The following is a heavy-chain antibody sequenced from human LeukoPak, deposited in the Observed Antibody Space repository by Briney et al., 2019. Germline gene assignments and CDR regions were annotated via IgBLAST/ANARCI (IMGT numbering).Heavy chain of an antibody. CDR1: GYTFTSYD. CDR2: MNPNSGNT. V-gene: IGHV1-8*01. J-gene: IGHJ4*02. CDR3: ARGFMITFGGVIVMVY. D-gene: IGHD3-16*02. Sequence: GASVKVSCKASGYTFTSYDISWVRQATGQGLEWMGWMNPNSGNTGYAQKFQGRVTMTRNTSISTAYMELSSLRSEDTAVYYCARGFMITFGGVIVMVYWGQGTLVTVSS.